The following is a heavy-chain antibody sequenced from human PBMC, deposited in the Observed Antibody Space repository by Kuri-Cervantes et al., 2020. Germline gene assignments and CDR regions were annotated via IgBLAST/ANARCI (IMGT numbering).Heavy chain of an antibody. CDR1: GFTFSSYA. CDR3: AKVHYGDYGFGP. J-gene: IGHJ5*02. D-gene: IGHD4-17*01. CDR2: ISYDGSNK. V-gene: IGHV3-30-3*01. Sequence: GGSLRLSCAASGFTFSSYAMHWVRQAPGKGLEWVAVISYDGSNKYYADSVKGRFTIFRDNSKNTLYLQMNSLRAEDTAVYYCAKVHYGDYGFGPWGQGTLVTVSS.